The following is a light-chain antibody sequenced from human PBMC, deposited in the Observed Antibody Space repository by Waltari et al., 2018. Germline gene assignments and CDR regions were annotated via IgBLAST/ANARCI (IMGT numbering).Light chain of an antibody. Sequence: DIQMTQSPSSLSSSVGYRVTITCQASQDISDYFNWYQQKPGKAPKLLIYDASNLETGVPSRFSGRGSGTDFTFTISSLQPEDIATYYCQHYDNLPRFGPGTKVDIK. J-gene: IGKJ3*01. CDR2: DAS. CDR1: QDISDY. CDR3: QHYDNLPR. V-gene: IGKV1-33*01.